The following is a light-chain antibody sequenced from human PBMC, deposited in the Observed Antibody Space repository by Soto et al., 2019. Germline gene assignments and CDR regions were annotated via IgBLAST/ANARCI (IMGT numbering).Light chain of an antibody. CDR1: QSVSSRY. J-gene: IGKJ2*01. V-gene: IGKV3-20*01. CDR2: GAS. CDR3: THYHSPPKT. Sequence: EIVLSLSPGTLSLSPGERAALSCRASQSVSSRYLAWYQQKPGQAPRLLIYGASNRATGIPDRFRGSGSGTDLTITISSLQPDDSAVYYSTHYHSPPKTFGHGPSW.